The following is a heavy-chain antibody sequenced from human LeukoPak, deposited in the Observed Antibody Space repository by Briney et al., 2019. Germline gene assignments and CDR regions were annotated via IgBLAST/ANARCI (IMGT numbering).Heavy chain of an antibody. CDR2: INPNSGGT. CDR1: GYTFTGYY. D-gene: IGHD3-10*01. V-gene: IGHV1-2*02. CDR3: ARGANENVLLWFGELFGFDY. J-gene: IGHJ4*02. Sequence: ASVKVSCKASGYTFTGYYMHWVRQAPGQGLEWMGWINPNSGGTNYAQKFQGRVTMTRDTSISTAYMELSRLRSDDTAVYYCARGANENVLLWFGELFGFDYWGQGTLVTVSS.